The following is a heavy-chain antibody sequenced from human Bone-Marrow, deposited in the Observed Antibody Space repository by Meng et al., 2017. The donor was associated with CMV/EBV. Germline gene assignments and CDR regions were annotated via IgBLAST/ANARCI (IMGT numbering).Heavy chain of an antibody. CDR2: IIPIFGTA. D-gene: IGHD1-7*01. J-gene: IGHJ3*02. Sequence: GPLGAECKTLGFQVTVPCKASGGTLSSIAIRWVRQAPGQGLEWMGGIIPIFGTANYAQKFQGRVTITADESTSTAYMELSSLRSEDTAVYYCARDMYNWNSGAFDIWGQGTMVTVSS. V-gene: IGHV1-69*01. CDR3: ARDMYNWNSGAFDI. CDR1: GGTLSSIA.